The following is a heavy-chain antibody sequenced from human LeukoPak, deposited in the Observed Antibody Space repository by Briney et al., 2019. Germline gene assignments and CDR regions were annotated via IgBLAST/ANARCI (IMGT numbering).Heavy chain of an antibody. CDR3: AKEGPAAPTWRMDV. D-gene: IGHD2-2*01. V-gene: IGHV3-30*18. Sequence: PGGSLRLSCAASGFTFSSYGMHWVRQAPGKGLEWVAVISYDGSNKYYADSVKGQFTISRDNSKNTLYLQMNSLRAEDTAVYYCAKEGPAAPTWRMDVWGQGTTVTVSS. CDR1: GFTFSSYG. CDR2: ISYDGSNK. J-gene: IGHJ6*02.